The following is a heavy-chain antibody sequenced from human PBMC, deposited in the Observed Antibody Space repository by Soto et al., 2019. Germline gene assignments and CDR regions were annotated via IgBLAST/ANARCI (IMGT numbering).Heavy chain of an antibody. CDR1: GGSISSFY. CDR3: ARAFPDSDHHYYDSSGSSNWFDP. J-gene: IGHJ5*02. D-gene: IGHD3-22*01. CDR2: IYYSGST. Sequence: PSETLSLTCSVSGGSISSFYWSWIRQPPGKGLEWIGYIYYSGSTNYNPSLKSRVTISVDTPKNQFSLKLSSVTAADTAMYYCARAFPDSDHHYYDSSGSSNWFDPWGQGTLVTVSS. V-gene: IGHV4-59*01.